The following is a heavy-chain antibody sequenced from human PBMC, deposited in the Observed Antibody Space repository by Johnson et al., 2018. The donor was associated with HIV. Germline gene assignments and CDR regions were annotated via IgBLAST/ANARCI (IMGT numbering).Heavy chain of an antibody. D-gene: IGHD3-22*01. V-gene: IGHV3-30*03. J-gene: IGHJ3*02. Sequence: VQLVESGGGVVQPGRYLRLSCAASGFTFSSYGMHWVRQAPGKGLEWVAVISYDGSNKYYADSVKGRFTISRDNSKNTLYLQMNSLRADDTAVYYCAREGDYYDSSGYWAAFDIWGQGTMVTISS. CDR3: AREGDYYDSSGYWAAFDI. CDR1: GFTFSSYG. CDR2: ISYDGSNK.